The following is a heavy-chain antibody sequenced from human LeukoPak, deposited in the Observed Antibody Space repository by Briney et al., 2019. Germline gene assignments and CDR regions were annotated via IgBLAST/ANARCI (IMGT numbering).Heavy chain of an antibody. CDR2: INWNGGST. D-gene: IGHD3-3*01. V-gene: IGHV3-20*04. CDR3: ARTYDFWSGYSSYYFDY. Sequence: GGSLRLSCAASGFTFDDYGMSWVRQAPGKGLEWVSGINWNGGSTGYADSVKGRFTTSRDNAKNSLYLQMNSLRAEDTALYYCARTYDFWSGYSSYYFDYWGQGTLVTVSS. CDR1: GFTFDDYG. J-gene: IGHJ4*02.